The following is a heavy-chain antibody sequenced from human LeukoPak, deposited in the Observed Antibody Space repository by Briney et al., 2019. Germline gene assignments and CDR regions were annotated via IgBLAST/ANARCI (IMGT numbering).Heavy chain of an antibody. CDR3: ARKSVAVRDAFDI. J-gene: IGHJ3*02. Sequence: SETLSLTCTVSGGSISRYYWSWIRQPPGKGLDWIGYIYYTGSTYYNPSLKSRVTISVDTSKNQFSLKLNSVTAADTAVYYCARKSVAVRDAFDIWGQGTMVTVSS. V-gene: IGHV4-59*01. CDR2: IYYTGST. CDR1: GGSISRYY. D-gene: IGHD6-19*01.